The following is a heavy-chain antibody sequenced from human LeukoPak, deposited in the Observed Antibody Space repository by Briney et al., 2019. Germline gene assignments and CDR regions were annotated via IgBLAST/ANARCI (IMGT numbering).Heavy chain of an antibody. J-gene: IGHJ6*04. CDR1: GVSIINGDYY. CDR3: AREVATPQDV. CDR2: IYHNGDT. V-gene: IGHV4-30-4*08. Sequence: SQTLSLTCIVSGVSIINGDYYWSWIRQPPGKGLEWIGYIYHNGDTYYNPSLKSRVTMSVDTSKNQFSLKLSSVTAADTAVYYCAREVATPQDVWGKGTTVTVSS.